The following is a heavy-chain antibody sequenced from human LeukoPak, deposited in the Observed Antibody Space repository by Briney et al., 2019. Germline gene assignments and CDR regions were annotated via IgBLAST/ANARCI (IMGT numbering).Heavy chain of an antibody. CDR3: ARASGSYSGDFDY. CDR1: GGSISSGGYY. V-gene: IGHV4-31*03. CDR2: IYYSGST. Sequence: SETLSLTCTVSGGSISSGGYYWSWIRQHPGKGLEWIGYIYYSGSTYYNPSLKSRVTISVDTSKNQSSLKLSSVTAADTAVYYCARASGSYSGDFDYWGQGTLVTVSS. J-gene: IGHJ4*02. D-gene: IGHD1-26*01.